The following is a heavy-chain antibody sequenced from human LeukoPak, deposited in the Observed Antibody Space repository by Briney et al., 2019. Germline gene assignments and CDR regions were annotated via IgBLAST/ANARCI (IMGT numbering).Heavy chain of an antibody. J-gene: IGHJ4*02. V-gene: IGHV4-59*01. CDR2: IYYTGIT. CDR1: GGSISTYY. Sequence: PSETLSLTCTVSGGSISTYYWSWIRQPPGKGLEWIGYIYYTGITNYNPSLKSRVTISVDTSKNQFSLKLSSVTAADTAVYYCARGGAYSWNWWYFEYWGQGTLVTVSS. CDR3: ARGGAYSWNWWYFEY. D-gene: IGHD1-1*01.